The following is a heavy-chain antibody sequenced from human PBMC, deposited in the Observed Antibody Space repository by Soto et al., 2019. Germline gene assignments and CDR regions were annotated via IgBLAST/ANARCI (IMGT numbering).Heavy chain of an antibody. CDR1: GGSISSSNW. D-gene: IGHD3-16*01. V-gene: IGHV4-4*02. Sequence: SETLSLTCAVSGGSISSSNWWSWVRQSPGKGLEWIGKVYHSGSSNYNPSLRSRVTISVDKSKNQFSLNLSSMTAADTAVYYCAREMITFGGVRWFDPWGQGTLVTVSS. J-gene: IGHJ5*02. CDR3: AREMITFGGVRWFDP. CDR2: VYHSGSS.